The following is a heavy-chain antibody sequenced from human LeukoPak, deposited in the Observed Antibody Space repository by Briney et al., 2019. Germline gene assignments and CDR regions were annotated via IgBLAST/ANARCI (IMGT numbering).Heavy chain of an antibody. CDR3: ARVSYHYYYGSGSFPKAHNWFDP. Sequence: SETLPLTCAVYGGSFSGYYWSWIRQPPGKGLEWIGEINHSGSTNYNPSLKSRVTISVDTSKNQFSLKLSSVTAADTAVYYCARVSYHYYYGSGSFPKAHNWFDPWGQGTLVTVSS. J-gene: IGHJ5*02. CDR2: INHSGST. CDR1: GGSFSGYY. D-gene: IGHD3-10*01. V-gene: IGHV4-34*01.